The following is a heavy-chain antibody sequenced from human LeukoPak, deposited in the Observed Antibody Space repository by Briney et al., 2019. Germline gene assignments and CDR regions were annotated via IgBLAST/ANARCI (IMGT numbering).Heavy chain of an antibody. CDR3: ARVGFSSSWFYFDY. V-gene: IGHV3-11*04. D-gene: IGHD6-13*01. CDR2: ISSSSNTI. J-gene: IGHJ4*02. CDR1: GFTFSDYY. Sequence: SGGSLRLSCAASGFTFSDYYMSWIRQAPGKGLEWVSYISSSSNTIYYVDSVKGRFTISRDNAKNSLYLQMNSLRAEDTAVYYCARVGFSSSWFYFDYWGQGTLVTVSS.